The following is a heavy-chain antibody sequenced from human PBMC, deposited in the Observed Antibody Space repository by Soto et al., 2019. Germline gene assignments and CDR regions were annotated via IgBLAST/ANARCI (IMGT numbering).Heavy chain of an antibody. D-gene: IGHD5-12*01. J-gene: IGHJ4*02. CDR3: ARHLGRDGYIRY. CDR2: IYHRGTT. Sequence: ASETLSLTCSVSGGSISSNSHYWGWLRQSPGKGLEWIGTIYHRGTTNYNPSLKSRVTISVDTSKNQFSLKLSSVTAADTAVYYCARHLGRDGYIRYWGQGTLVTVSS. V-gene: IGHV4-39*01. CDR1: GGSISSNSHY.